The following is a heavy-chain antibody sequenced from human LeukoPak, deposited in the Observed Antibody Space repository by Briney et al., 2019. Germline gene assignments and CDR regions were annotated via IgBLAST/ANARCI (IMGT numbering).Heavy chain of an antibody. D-gene: IGHD2-15*01. CDR1: GGSISSYY. V-gene: IGHV4-59*01. J-gene: IGHJ4*02. CDR3: ARVGDIGYCSGGSCYYFDY. Sequence: SETLSLTCTVSGGSISSYYWSWIRQPPGKGLEWIGYIYYSGSTNYNPSLKSRVTISVDTSKNQSSLKLSSVTAADTAVYYCARVGDIGYCSGGSCYYFDYWGQGTLVTVSS. CDR2: IYYSGST.